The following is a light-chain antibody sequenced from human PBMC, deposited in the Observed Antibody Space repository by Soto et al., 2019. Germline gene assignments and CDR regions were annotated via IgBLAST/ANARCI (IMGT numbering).Light chain of an antibody. CDR1: QSINSY. V-gene: IGKV1-39*01. J-gene: IGKJ1*01. CDR3: QQSYRTPWT. CDR2: AAS. Sequence: DIQMTPSPSSLSASVGDRITITCRASQSINSYLNWYQQKPGTAPRLLIYAASNLQSGVPSRFGGSGSGTDFTLTISSPQPEDSATYYCQQSYRTPWTFGQGTKVEIK.